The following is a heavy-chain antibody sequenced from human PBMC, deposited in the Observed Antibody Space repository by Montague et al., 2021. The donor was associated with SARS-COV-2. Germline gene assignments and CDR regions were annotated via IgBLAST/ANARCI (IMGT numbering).Heavy chain of an antibody. CDR2: IYVSGST. V-gene: IGHV4-38-2*02. D-gene: IGHD7-27*01. Sequence: SETLSLTCSVSGFSISTGYYWGWLRQPPGKGLEWIGEIYVSGSTFYNPSLKSRLTISLDTSKNSSSLRLTSMTAADTAMYYCARGLGFDDYWGQGIPVTVSS. J-gene: IGHJ4*02. CDR3: ARGLGFDDY. CDR1: GFSISTGYY.